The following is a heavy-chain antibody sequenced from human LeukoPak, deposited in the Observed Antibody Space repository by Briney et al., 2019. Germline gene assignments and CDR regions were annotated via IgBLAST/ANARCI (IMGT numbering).Heavy chain of an antibody. Sequence: PSETLSLTRAVYGGSFSGYYWSWIRQPPGKGLEWIGEINHSGSTNYNPSLKSRVTISVDTSKNQFSLKLSSVTAADTAVYYCARGQEDIVVVVAAHNSYYFDYWSQGTLVTVSS. V-gene: IGHV4-34*01. CDR3: ARGQEDIVVVVAAHNSYYFDY. CDR2: INHSGST. J-gene: IGHJ4*02. D-gene: IGHD2-15*01. CDR1: GGSFSGYY.